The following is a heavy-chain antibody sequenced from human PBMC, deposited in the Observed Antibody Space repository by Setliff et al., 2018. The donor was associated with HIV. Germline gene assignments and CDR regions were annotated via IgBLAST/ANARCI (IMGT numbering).Heavy chain of an antibody. CDR2: INTNTGNP. J-gene: IGHJ6*03. V-gene: IGHV7-4-1*02. Sequence: ASVKVSCKASGYTFSNYGMNWVRQAPGQGLEWMGWINTNTGNPTYAQVFTGRFVFSLDTSVSTAYLQISSLKAEDTAVYYCARDHDYGDLSRNWFYMDVWGKGTTVT. CDR1: GYTFSNYG. D-gene: IGHD4-17*01. CDR3: ARDHDYGDLSRNWFYMDV.